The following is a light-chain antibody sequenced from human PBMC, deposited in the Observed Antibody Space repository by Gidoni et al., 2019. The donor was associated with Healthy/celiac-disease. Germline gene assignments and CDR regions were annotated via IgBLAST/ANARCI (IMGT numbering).Light chain of an antibody. CDR2: SAS. V-gene: IGKV1-39*01. Sequence: DIQMTQSPSSLSASVGDRVTITCRASQSISSYLNWYQQKPGKAPKLLIYSASSLQSGVPSSFSGSGSGTDLTLTSRSLQPEDFATYYWQQSYSTPYTFGQXTKLEIK. J-gene: IGKJ2*01. CDR1: QSISSY. CDR3: QQSYSTPYT.